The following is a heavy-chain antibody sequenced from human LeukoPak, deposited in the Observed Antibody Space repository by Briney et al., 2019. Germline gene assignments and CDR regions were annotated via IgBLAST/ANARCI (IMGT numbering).Heavy chain of an antibody. CDR1: GGSFSGYY. Sequence: SEILSLTCAVYGGSFSGYYWSWIRQPPGKGLEWIGEINHSGSTNYNPSLKSRVTISVDTSKNQFSLKLSSVTAADTAVYFCARARVVAAPYGMDVWGQGTTVTVSS. V-gene: IGHV4-34*01. J-gene: IGHJ6*02. CDR2: INHSGST. CDR3: ARARVVAAPYGMDV. D-gene: IGHD2-15*01.